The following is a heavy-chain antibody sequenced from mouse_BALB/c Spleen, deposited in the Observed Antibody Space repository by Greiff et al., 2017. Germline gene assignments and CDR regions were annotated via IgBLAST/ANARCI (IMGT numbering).Heavy chain of an antibody. V-gene: IGHV3-2*02. CDR2: ISYSGST. Sequence: EVKLMESGPGLVKPSQSLSLTCTVTGYSITSDYAWNWIRQFPGNKLEWMGYISYSGSTSYNPSLKSRIAITRDTSKNQFFLQLNSVTTEDTATYYCARGTARARTWFAYWGQGTLVTVSA. J-gene: IGHJ3*01. CDR3: ARGTARARTWFAY. CDR1: GYSITSDYA. D-gene: IGHD3-2*01.